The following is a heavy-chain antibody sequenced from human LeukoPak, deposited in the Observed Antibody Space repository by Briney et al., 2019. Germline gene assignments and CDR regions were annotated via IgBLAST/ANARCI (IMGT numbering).Heavy chain of an antibody. CDR3: ARDYGGSSPFDY. J-gene: IGHJ4*02. CDR1: GITFRNYW. Sequence: GGSLRLSCVASGITFRNYWMSWVRQAPGKGLEWVANINQDSSEKYYVDSVKGRFTISRDNAKNSLYLHMNSLRAEDTAVYYCARDYGGSSPFDYWGQGTLVTVSS. V-gene: IGHV3-7*01. D-gene: IGHD4-23*01. CDR2: INQDSSEK.